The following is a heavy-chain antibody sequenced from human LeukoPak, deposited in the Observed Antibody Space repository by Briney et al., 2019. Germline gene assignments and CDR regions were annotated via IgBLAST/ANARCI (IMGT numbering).Heavy chain of an antibody. V-gene: IGHV5-51*01. D-gene: IGHD6-13*01. J-gene: IGHJ3*02. CDR1: GYSFTSYW. Sequence: GESLKISCKGSGYSFTSYWIGWVRQMPGKGLEWMGIIYPGDSDTRYSPSFQGQVTISADKSISTAYLQRSSLKASDTAMYYCASGSSSGWYSGAFDIWGQGTMVTVSS. CDR2: IYPGDSDT. CDR3: ASGSSSGWYSGAFDI.